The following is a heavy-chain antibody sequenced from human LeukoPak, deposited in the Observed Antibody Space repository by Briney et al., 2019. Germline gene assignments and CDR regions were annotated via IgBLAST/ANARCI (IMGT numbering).Heavy chain of an antibody. J-gene: IGHJ4*02. Sequence: PSETLSLTCTVSGGSISSYYWSWIRQPPGKGLEWIGYIYYSGSTNYNPSLKSRVTISVDTSKNQFSLKLSSVTAADTAVYYCARDGPEPVLRFLEWLWYFDYWGQGTLVTVSS. D-gene: IGHD3-3*01. CDR2: IYYSGST. CDR1: GGSISSYY. CDR3: ARDGPEPVLRFLEWLWYFDY. V-gene: IGHV4-59*01.